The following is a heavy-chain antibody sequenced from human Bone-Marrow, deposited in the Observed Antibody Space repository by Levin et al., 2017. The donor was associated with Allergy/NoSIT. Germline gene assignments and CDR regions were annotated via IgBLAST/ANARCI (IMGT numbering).Heavy chain of an antibody. D-gene: IGHD4-23*01. CDR1: GGSFTGYY. Sequence: SETLSLTCGLYGGSFTGYYWSWIRQTPGKGLEWIGQINHSADTKYNPSLTSRVTISVDMSKNQFSLHLTSVTPEDTAVYYCARVQGGLRWLGYGLDVWGPGTTVTVSS. CDR3: ARVQGGLRWLGYGLDV. V-gene: IGHV4-34*01. J-gene: IGHJ6*02. CDR2: INHSADT.